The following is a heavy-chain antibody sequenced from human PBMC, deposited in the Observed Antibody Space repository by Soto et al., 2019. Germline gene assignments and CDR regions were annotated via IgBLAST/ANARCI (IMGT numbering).Heavy chain of an antibody. V-gene: IGHV5-51*01. CDR2: IYPGDSDT. Sequence: PGESLKISCKGSGYSFTSYWIGWVRQMPGKGLEWMGIIYPGDSDTRYSPSFQGQVTISADKSISTDYLQWSSLKASDTAMYYCATTYCYDSSVLQYPYPLDYWGQGTLVTVSS. D-gene: IGHD3-22*01. J-gene: IGHJ4*02. CDR1: GYSFTSYW. CDR3: ATTYCYDSSVLQYPYPLDY.